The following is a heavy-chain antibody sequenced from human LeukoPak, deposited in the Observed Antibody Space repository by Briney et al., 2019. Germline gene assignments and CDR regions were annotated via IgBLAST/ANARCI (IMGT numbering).Heavy chain of an antibody. CDR1: GYTFTSYG. D-gene: IGHD4-23*01. CDR2: INSNSGGT. V-gene: IGHV1-2*02. J-gene: IGHJ4*02. Sequence: ASVKVSCKASGYTFTSYGISWVRQAPGQGLEWMGWINSNSGGTNYAQKFQGRVTITRDTSISTAYMELSRLRSDDTAMYYCARRSDYGGLDYWGQGTLVTVSS. CDR3: ARRSDYGGLDY.